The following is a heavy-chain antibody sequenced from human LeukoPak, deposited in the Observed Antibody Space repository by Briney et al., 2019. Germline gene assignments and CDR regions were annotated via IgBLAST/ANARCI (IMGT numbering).Heavy chain of an antibody. CDR3: AREAYCGGDCYSGFDY. V-gene: IGHV4-59*01. CDR1: GGYISSYY. CDR2: IYDSGST. Sequence: SETLSLTCTVSGGYISSYYWSWIRQPPGKRLEWIGYIYDSGSTNYNPSLKSRVTISIDTSKNQFSLKLSSVTAADTAVYYCAREAYCGGDCYSGFDYWGQGTLVTVSS. D-gene: IGHD2-21*02. J-gene: IGHJ4*02.